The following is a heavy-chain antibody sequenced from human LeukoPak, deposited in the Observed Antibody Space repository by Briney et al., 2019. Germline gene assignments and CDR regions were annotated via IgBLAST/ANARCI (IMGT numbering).Heavy chain of an antibody. Sequence: SETLSLTCTVSSGSISSSSYYWGWIRQPPGKGLEWIGSIYYSGGTYYNPSLKSRATISVDTSKNQFSLKLSSVTAADTAVYYCARASLALGAYYDFWSGYFSTDAFDIWGQGTMVTVSS. J-gene: IGHJ3*02. V-gene: IGHV4-39*07. CDR3: ARASLALGAYYDFWSGYFSTDAFDI. CDR1: SGSISSSSYY. D-gene: IGHD3-3*01. CDR2: IYYSGGT.